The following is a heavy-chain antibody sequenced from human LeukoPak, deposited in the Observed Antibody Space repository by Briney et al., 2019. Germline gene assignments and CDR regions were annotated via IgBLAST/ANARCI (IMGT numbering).Heavy chain of an antibody. CDR3: AKGRNWGESGFDD. CDR2: IYYSGST. Sequence: PSETLSLTCTVSGGSISSYYWSWIRQPPGKGLEWIGYIYYSGSTNYNPSLKSRVTISVDTSKNQFSLQLNSVTPEDTAVYYCAKGRNWGESGFDDWGQGTLVTVSS. CDR1: GGSISSYY. D-gene: IGHD7-27*01. V-gene: IGHV4-59*12. J-gene: IGHJ4*02.